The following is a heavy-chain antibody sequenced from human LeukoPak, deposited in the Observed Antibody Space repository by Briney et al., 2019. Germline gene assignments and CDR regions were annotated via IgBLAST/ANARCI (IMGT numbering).Heavy chain of an antibody. V-gene: IGHV1-2*06. J-gene: IGHJ4*02. CDR1: GYTFTGYY. D-gene: IGHD3-10*01. Sequence: ASVKVSCKASGYTFTGYYMHWVRQAPGQGLEWMGRINPNSGGTNYAQKFQGRVTMTRDTSISIAYMELSRLRSDDTAVYYCAGDLSGSGSYYGYWGQGTLVTVSS. CDR3: AGDLSGSGSYYGY. CDR2: INPNSGGT.